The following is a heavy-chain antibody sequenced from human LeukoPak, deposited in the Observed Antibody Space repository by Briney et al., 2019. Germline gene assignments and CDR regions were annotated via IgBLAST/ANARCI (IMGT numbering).Heavy chain of an antibody. CDR3: ASQAVVPAAIVDY. D-gene: IGHD2-2*02. J-gene: IGHJ4*02. Sequence: SETLSLTCAVSGYSISSGYYWGWIRQPPGMGLQWIGSIYHSGSTYYNPSLKSRVTISVDTSKNQFSLKLSSVTAADTAVYYCASQAVVPAAIVDYWGQGTLVTVSS. V-gene: IGHV4-38-2*01. CDR1: GYSISSGYY. CDR2: IYHSGST.